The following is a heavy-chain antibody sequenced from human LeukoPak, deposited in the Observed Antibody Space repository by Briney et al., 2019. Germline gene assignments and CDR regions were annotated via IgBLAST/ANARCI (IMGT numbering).Heavy chain of an antibody. CDR2: ITTSSTYT. CDR1: GFTFSSYA. J-gene: IGHJ4*02. CDR3: ATSPLAGS. Sequence: PGGSLRLSCAASGFTFSSYAMSWVRQTPGKGLEWISSITTSSTYTFYADSVKGRFTISRDNARNSLYLQMNSLRVEDTAVYYCATSPLAGSWGQGTLVTVSS. V-gene: IGHV3-21*01. D-gene: IGHD3-10*01.